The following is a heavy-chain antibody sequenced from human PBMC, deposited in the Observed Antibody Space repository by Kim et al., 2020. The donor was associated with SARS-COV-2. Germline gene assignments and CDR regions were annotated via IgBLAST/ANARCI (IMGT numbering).Heavy chain of an antibody. J-gene: IGHJ5*02. CDR2: IYYSGST. Sequence: SETLSLTCTVSGGSISSGGYYWSWIRQHPGKGLEWIGHIYYSGSTYYNPSLRSRVTISVDTSKNQFSLKLTSVTAADTAVYYCARGQAAAGITGYWFDPWGQGTLVTVSS. CDR1: GGSISSGGYY. V-gene: IGHV4-31*03. CDR3: ARGQAAAGITGYWFDP. D-gene: IGHD6-13*01.